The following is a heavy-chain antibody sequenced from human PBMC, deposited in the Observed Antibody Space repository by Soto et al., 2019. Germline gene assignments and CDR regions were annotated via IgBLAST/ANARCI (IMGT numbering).Heavy chain of an antibody. J-gene: IGHJ4*02. D-gene: IGHD2-15*01. Sequence: SETLSLTCTVSGGSIISGYWSWIRQPPGKGLEWIGYISYSGNTNYNPSLKSRVTMSVDTPKNQFSLKLSSVTTADTAVYYCAGLRGYAGSPIDYWGQGILVTVSS. CDR2: ISYSGNT. CDR3: AGLRGYAGSPIDY. V-gene: IGHV4-59*01. CDR1: GGSIISGY.